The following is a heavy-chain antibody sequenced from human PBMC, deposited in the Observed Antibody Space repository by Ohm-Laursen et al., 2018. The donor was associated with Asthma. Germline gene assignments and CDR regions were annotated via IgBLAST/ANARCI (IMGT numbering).Heavy chain of an antibody. CDR1: GGSISSYY. CDR3: ARGGMTTVTTTDWYFDL. D-gene: IGHD4-17*01. J-gene: IGHJ2*01. CDR2: IYYSGST. V-gene: IGHV4-59*01. Sequence: GTLFLTCTVSGGSISSYYWSWIRQPPGKGLEWIGYIYYSGSTNYNPSLKSRVTISVDTSKNQFSLKLSSVTAADTAVYYCARGGMTTVTTTDWYFDLWGRGTLVTVSS.